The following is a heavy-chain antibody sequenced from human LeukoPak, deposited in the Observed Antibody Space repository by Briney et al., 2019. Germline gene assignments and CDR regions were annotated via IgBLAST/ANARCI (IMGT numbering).Heavy chain of an antibody. V-gene: IGHV3-23*01. CDR2: ISGSGGST. CDR1: GFTFSSYA. J-gene: IGHJ6*02. Sequence: GGSLRLSCAASGFTFSSYAMSWVRQAPGKGLEWVSAISGSGGSTYYADSVKGRFTISRDNSKNTLYLQMNSLRAEDTAVYYCAKAGYDYDFWQSWRGYYYYGMDVWGQGTTVTVSS. D-gene: IGHD3-3*01. CDR3: AKAGYDYDFWQSWRGYYYYGMDV.